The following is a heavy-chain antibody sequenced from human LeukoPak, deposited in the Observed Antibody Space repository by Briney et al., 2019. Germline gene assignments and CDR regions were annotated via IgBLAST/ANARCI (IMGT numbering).Heavy chain of an antibody. CDR1: GFTFSDYY. Sequence: PGGSLRLSCAASGFTFSDYYMSWIRQAPGKGLEWVSYISSSGSTIYYADSVKGRFTISRDDAKNSLYLQMNSLRAEDTAVYYCARVYYDFWSGYSNNFDYWGQGTLVTASS. D-gene: IGHD3-3*01. J-gene: IGHJ4*02. V-gene: IGHV3-11*04. CDR3: ARVYYDFWSGYSNNFDY. CDR2: ISSSGSTI.